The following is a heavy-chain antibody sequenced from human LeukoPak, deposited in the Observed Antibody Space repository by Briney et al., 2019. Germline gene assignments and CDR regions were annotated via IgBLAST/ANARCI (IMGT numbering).Heavy chain of an antibody. Sequence: GESLRLSCVVSGLTVSRKFMNWVRQAPGKGLEWVSGIYDDGSTFYADSVKGRFSISRDTSRNTLSLQMSSLRAEDTAVYFCASCGNDCDPRETAWVDFLHWGQGTLVTVSS. J-gene: IGHJ1*01. V-gene: IGHV3-66*01. CDR3: ASCGNDCDPRETAWVDFLH. CDR1: GLTVSRKF. D-gene: IGHD2-21*02. CDR2: IYDDGST.